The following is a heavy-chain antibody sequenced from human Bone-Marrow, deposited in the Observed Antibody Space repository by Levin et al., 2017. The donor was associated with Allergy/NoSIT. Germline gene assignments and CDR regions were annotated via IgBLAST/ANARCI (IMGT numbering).Heavy chain of an antibody. CDR2: ISGTGRHI. V-gene: IGHV3-21*01. J-gene: IGHJ4*02. D-gene: IGHD2-2*01. Sequence: ASVKVSCAASGFSFGSYGMNWVRQAPGKGLEWVSSISGTGRHIYLADSLKGRFTISRDNAKNSLSLQMNNLRVEDTAVFYCAKDEGPFSSSFAFDCWGQGALVTVSS. CDR1: GFSFGSYG. CDR3: AKDEGPFSSSFAFDC.